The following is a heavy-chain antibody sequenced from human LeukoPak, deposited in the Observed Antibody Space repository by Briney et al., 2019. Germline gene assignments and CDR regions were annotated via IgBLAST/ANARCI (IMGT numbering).Heavy chain of an antibody. CDR2: IWYDGSNK. CDR3: AKDLRNPVDDY. V-gene: IGHV3-33*06. CDR1: GFTFSGYG. Sequence: SGGSLRLSCAASGFTFSGYGMHWVRQAPGKGLEWVAVIWYDGSNKYYADSVKGRFTISRDNSKNTLYLQMNSLRAEDTAVYYCAKDLRNPVDDYWGQGTLVTVSS. D-gene: IGHD6-19*01. J-gene: IGHJ4*02.